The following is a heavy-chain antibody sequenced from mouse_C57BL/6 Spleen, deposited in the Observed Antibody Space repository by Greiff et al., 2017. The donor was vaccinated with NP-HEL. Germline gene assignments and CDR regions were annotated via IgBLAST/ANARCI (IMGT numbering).Heavy chain of an antibody. Sequence: QVHVKQPGAELVKPGASVKLSCKASGYTFTSYWMHWVKQRPGQGLEWIGMIHPNSGSTNYNEKFKSKATLTVDKSSSTAYMQLSSLTSEDSAVYYCARGDGYPHYFDYWGQGTTLTVSS. CDR2: IHPNSGST. V-gene: IGHV1-64*01. CDR3: ARGDGYPHYFDY. D-gene: IGHD2-3*01. J-gene: IGHJ2*01. CDR1: GYTFTSYW.